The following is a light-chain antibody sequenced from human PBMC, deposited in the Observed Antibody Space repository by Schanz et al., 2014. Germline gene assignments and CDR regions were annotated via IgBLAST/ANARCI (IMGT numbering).Light chain of an antibody. CDR1: QSVSSN. J-gene: IGKJ1*01. CDR2: GAS. Sequence: EIVMTQSPATLSLSPGERATLSCRASQSVSSNLAWYQQKPGQAPRLLIYGASTRATGIPDRFSGSGSGTDFTLTISRLEPEDFAVYYCQQYGSSPPLTFGQGTKVEIK. CDR3: QQYGSSPPLT. V-gene: IGKV3-20*01.